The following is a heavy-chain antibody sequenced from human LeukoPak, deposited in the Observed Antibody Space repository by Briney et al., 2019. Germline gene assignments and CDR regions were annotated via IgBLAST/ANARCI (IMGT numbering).Heavy chain of an antibody. CDR3: ARDQGLDCDWLSDYGMDV. D-gene: IGHD3-9*01. CDR2: INQDGREK. V-gene: IGHV3-7*01. CDR1: GITSSNYG. J-gene: IGHJ6*02. Sequence: GGSLRLTCVASGITSSNYGMDWVRQAPGKGLDWVAHINQDGREKYYVDAVNGGFTISRDSDKNSLYLQMNRMRAEDTAVYYCARDQGLDCDWLSDYGMDVWGQGTTVTVSS.